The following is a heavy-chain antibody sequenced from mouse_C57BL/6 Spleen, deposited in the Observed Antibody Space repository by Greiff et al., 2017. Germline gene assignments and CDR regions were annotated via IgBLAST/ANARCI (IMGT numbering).Heavy chain of an antibody. CDR3: ARYDGNYGGAKDD. Sequence: VQLQESGAELVKPGASVKISCKASGYAFSSYWMNWVKQRPGKGLEWIGQIYPVDGDTNYNGKFKGKATLTADKSSSTAYMQLSSLTSEDSEVYFCARYDGNYGGAKDDWGQGTTVTGSS. J-gene: IGHJ4*01. CDR2: IYPVDGDT. V-gene: IGHV1-80*01. D-gene: IGHD2-3*01. CDR1: GYAFSSYW.